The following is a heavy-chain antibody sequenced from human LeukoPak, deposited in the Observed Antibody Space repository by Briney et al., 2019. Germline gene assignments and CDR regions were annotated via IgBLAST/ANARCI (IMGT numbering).Heavy chain of an antibody. Sequence: GGSLRLSCAASGFTFSSYAMSWVRQAPGKGLEWVSVIYSGGSTYYADSVKGRFTISRDNSKNTLYLQMNSLRAEDTAVYYCARDSLSSSWYSFDYWGQGTLVTVSS. CDR1: GFTFSSYA. V-gene: IGHV3-66*01. D-gene: IGHD6-13*01. J-gene: IGHJ4*02. CDR3: ARDSLSSSWYSFDY. CDR2: IYSGGST.